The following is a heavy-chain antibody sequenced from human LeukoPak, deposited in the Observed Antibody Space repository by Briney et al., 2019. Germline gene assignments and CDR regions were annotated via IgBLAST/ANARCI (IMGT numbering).Heavy chain of an antibody. J-gene: IGHJ4*02. Sequence: GGSLRLSCAASGVTFSNYEMNWVRQVPGKGLEWLSYISSSGSTIYYADSVKGRFTISGDNAKNSLYLQMNSLRAEDTAIYYCARENMYDSSDYYGWSGYYDHWGQGTLITVSS. D-gene: IGHD3-22*01. CDR3: ARENMYDSSDYYGWSGYYDH. CDR2: ISSSGSTI. V-gene: IGHV3-48*03. CDR1: GVTFSNYE.